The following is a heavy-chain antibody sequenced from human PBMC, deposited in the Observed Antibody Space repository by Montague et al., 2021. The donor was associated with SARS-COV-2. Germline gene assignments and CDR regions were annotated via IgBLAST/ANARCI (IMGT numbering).Heavy chain of an antibody. D-gene: IGHD2-21*02. CDR3: ARDLSPPRTAIQTHFVGLDV. CDR1: GGFISSSY. J-gene: IGHJ6*02. Sequence: SETLSLTCTVPGGFISSSYWSWIRQPPGKGLEWIGYIYHSGNTNYNPSLKSRVTISIDTSMNQFSLSLSSMTAADTAVYFCARDLSPPRTAIQTHFVGLDVWGQGTTVIVSS. V-gene: IGHV4-59*01. CDR2: IYHSGNT.